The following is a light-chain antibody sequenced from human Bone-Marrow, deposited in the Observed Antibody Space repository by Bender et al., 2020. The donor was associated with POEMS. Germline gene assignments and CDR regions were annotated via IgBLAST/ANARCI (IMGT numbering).Light chain of an antibody. Sequence: QSALTQPASVSGSPGQSITISCTGTGSDVGGYNYVAWYQQHPGKGPKLLIFDVSDRPSGVSNRFSGSKSGNTASLTISGLQAEDEGDYYCTSYTRSKTWVFGGGTKLTVL. CDR3: TSYTRSKTWV. V-gene: IGLV2-14*03. CDR1: GSDVGGYNY. CDR2: DVS. J-gene: IGLJ3*02.